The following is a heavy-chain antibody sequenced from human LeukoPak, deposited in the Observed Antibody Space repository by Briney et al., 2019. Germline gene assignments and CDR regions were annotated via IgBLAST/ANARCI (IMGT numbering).Heavy chain of an antibody. V-gene: IGHV4-39*07. Sequence: PSETLSLTCTVSGGSISSSSYYWGWIRQPPGKGLEWIGSIYYSGSTYYNPSLKSRVTISVDTSKNQFSLKLSSVTAADTAVYYCARDGHYYDSSGYYLYFDYWGQGTLVTVSS. D-gene: IGHD3-22*01. CDR3: ARDGHYYDSSGYYLYFDY. CDR1: GGSISSSSYY. J-gene: IGHJ4*02. CDR2: IYYSGST.